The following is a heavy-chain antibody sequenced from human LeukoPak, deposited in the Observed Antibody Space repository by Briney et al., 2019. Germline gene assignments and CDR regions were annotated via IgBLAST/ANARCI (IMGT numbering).Heavy chain of an antibody. CDR1: GGTFSSYA. CDR2: IIPIFGTA. CDR3: ARDYYDSSGYYYVPGGDAFDI. Sequence: ASVKVSCKASGGTFSSYAISWVRQAPGQGLEWMGGIIPIFGTANYAQKFQARVTITADESTSTAYMELSSLRSEDTAVYYCARDYYDSSGYYYVPGGDAFDIWGQGTMVTVSS. D-gene: IGHD3-22*01. V-gene: IGHV1-69*13. J-gene: IGHJ3*02.